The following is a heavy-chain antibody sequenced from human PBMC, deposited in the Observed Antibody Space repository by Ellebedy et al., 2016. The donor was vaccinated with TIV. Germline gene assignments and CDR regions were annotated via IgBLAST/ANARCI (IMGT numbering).Heavy chain of an antibody. CDR2: ISIST. CDR3: AKGRGGGSDTSAPRYYFDY. J-gene: IGHJ4*02. V-gene: IGHV3-23*01. D-gene: IGHD3-22*01. Sequence: GESLKISCAASGLTFSNNAMSWVRQAPGKGLEWVSHISISTYYADSVRGRFTIFRDNSKNTLYLQMNSLRAEDTDVYYCAKGRGGGSDTSAPRYYFDYWGLGTLVTVSS. CDR1: GLTFSNNA.